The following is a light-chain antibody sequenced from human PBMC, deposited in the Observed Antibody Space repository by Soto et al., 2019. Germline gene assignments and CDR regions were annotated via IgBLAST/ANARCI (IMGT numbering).Light chain of an antibody. Sequence: IVLSQSPGTLSLTPGERAPLSCRASQSVDSSYLAWYQQKPGQAPRLLIFGASSRSSGIPRRFSGSGSGTDFTLTVSRLEPEDFAVYYCQQYGTSPITFGQRTRLAI. CDR2: GAS. CDR1: QSVDSSY. CDR3: QQYGTSPIT. V-gene: IGKV3-20*01. J-gene: IGKJ5*01.